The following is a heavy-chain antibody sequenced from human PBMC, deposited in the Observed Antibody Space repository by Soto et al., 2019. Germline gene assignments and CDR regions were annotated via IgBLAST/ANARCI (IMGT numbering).Heavy chain of an antibody. CDR3: ARDLWGYCGTDCYPLDV. D-gene: IGHD2-21*02. CDR2: LYNTGST. J-gene: IGHJ6*02. Sequence: QVRLQESGPGLVKPSETLSLTCTVSGGSISRYYWSWIRQPPGKGLEWIGYLYNTGSTIYNPSLKSRVTISVDTSKNQFSLKLNSLTAADTAVYYCARDLWGYCGTDCYPLDVWGQGTTVPVSS. V-gene: IGHV4-59*01. CDR1: GGSISRYY.